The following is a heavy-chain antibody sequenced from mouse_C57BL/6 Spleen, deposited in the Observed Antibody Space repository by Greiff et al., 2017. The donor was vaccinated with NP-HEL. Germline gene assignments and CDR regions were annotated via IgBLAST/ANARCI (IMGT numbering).Heavy chain of an antibody. CDR3: ARHVTTVVATDYAMDY. J-gene: IGHJ4*01. V-gene: IGHV5-12*01. D-gene: IGHD1-1*01. CDR2: ISNGGGST. Sequence: VESGGGLVQPGGSLKLSCAASGFTFSDYYMYWVRQTPEKRLEWVAYISNGGGSTYYPDTVKGRFTISRDNAKNTLYLQMSRLKSEDTAMYYCARHVTTVVATDYAMDYWGQGTSVTVSS. CDR1: GFTFSDYY.